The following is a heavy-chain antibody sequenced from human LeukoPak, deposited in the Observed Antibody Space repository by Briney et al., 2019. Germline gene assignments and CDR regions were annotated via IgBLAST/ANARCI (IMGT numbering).Heavy chain of an antibody. CDR1: GVSISSSNSY. J-gene: IGHJ4*02. CDR2: IYYSGNT. Sequence: PSETLSLTCTVSGVSISSSNSYWSWIRQPPGKGLEWIGSIYYSGNTYYNASLKSQVSISIDTSKNQFSLRLTSVTAADTAVYYCARQTGSGLFILPGGQGILVTVSS. D-gene: IGHD3/OR15-3a*01. CDR3: ARQTGSGLFILP. V-gene: IGHV4-39*01.